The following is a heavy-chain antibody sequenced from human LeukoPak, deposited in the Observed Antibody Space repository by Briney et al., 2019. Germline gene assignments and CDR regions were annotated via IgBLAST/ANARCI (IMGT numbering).Heavy chain of an antibody. CDR1: GGSSSGYY. D-gene: IGHD2-2*01. CDR3: ASQRLGYCSSTSCHNWFDP. J-gene: IGHJ5*02. V-gene: IGHV4-34*01. CDR2: INHSGST. Sequence: SETLSLTCAVYGGSSSGYYWSWIRQPPGKGLEWIGEINHSGSTNYNPSLKSRVTISVDTSKNQFSLKLSSVTAADTAVYYCASQRLGYCSSTSCHNWFDPWGQGTLVTVSS.